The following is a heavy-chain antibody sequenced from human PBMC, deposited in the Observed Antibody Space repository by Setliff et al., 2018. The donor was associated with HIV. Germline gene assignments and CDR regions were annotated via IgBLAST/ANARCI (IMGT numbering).Heavy chain of an antibody. CDR1: GYTFTDYF. CDR2: ISPYDGAK. D-gene: IGHD1-1*01. CDR3: ARQLSNSLDY. Sequence: ASVKVSCKTSGYTFTDYFIHWVRQAPGRGLEWMGWISPYDGAKRATGRFRGRVTMTTDTSINTAYMELSGVRSDDTAVYFCARQLSNSLDYWGQGTLVTVSS. V-gene: IGHV1-2*02. J-gene: IGHJ4*02.